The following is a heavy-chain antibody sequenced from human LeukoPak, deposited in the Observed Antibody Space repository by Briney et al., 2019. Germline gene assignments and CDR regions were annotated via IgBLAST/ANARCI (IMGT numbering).Heavy chain of an antibody. V-gene: IGHV3-9*01. CDR1: GFTFDDYA. D-gene: IGHD3/OR15-3a*01. J-gene: IGHJ6*03. CDR2: ISWNSGSI. Sequence: GGSLRLSCAASGFTFDDYAMHWVRQAPGKGLEWVSGISWNSGSIGYADSVKGRFTISRDNAKDSLYLQMNSLRAEDTALYYCAKDKDWNYYYYYMDVWGNGTTVTVSS. CDR3: AKDKDWNYYYYYMDV.